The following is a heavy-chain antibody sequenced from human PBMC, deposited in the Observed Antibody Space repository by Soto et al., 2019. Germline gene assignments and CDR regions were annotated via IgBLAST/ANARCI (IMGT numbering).Heavy chain of an antibody. CDR2: ISYDGSNK. Sequence: QVQLVESGGGVVQPGRSLRLSCAASGFTFSSYALHWVRQAPGKGLEWVAVISYDGSNKYYADSMKGRFTISRDNSKNTLYLHMNSLRPEDTAVYYCARNQPEYDFWSGYNYWGQGTLVTVSS. D-gene: IGHD3-3*01. V-gene: IGHV3-30-3*01. CDR1: GFTFSSYA. CDR3: ARNQPEYDFWSGYNY. J-gene: IGHJ4*02.